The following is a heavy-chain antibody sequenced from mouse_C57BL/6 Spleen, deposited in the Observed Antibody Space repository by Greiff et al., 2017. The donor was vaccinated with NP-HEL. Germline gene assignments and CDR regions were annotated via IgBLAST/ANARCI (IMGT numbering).Heavy chain of an antibody. J-gene: IGHJ2*01. CDR3: ARSGGYFDY. V-gene: IGHV5-4*01. Sequence: EVQVVESGGGLVKPGGSLKLSCAASGFTFSSYAMSWVRQTPEKRLEWVATISDGGSYTYYPDNVKGRFTISRDNAKNNLYLQMSHLKSEDTAMYYCARSGGYFDYWGQGTTLTVSS. CDR2: ISDGGSYT. D-gene: IGHD4-1*01. CDR1: GFTFSSYA.